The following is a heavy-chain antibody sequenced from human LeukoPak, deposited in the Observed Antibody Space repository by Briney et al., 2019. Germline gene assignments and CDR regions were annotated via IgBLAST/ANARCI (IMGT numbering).Heavy chain of an antibody. D-gene: IGHD4-17*01. V-gene: IGHV3-21*04. CDR3: ARGYYGESY. Sequence: GGSLRLSCAASGFAFSSHSMNWVRQAPGKGLEWVSSISGTSTYIYFANSLKGRFSISRDNAKNSLYLQMNSLRAEDTAVYYCARGYYGESYWGQGTLVTVSS. CDR2: ISGTSTYI. J-gene: IGHJ4*02. CDR1: GFAFSSHS.